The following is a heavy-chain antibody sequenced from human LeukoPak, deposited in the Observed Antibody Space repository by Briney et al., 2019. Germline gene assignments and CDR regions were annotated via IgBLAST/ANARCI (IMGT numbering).Heavy chain of an antibody. J-gene: IGHJ6*02. Sequence: GGPLRLSCAASGFSFRSFWMYWVRHAPGKGLEWVSRINADGSATSSADAVKGRFTISRDNAKNTLYLQLNSLRAEDTAVYYCARGNYGMDVWGQGTTVIVSS. V-gene: IGHV3-74*01. CDR2: INADGSAT. CDR1: GFSFRSFW. CDR3: ARGNYGMDV.